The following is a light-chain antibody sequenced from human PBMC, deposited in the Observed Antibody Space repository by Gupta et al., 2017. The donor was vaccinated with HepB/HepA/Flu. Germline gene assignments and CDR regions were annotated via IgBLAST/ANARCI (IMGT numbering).Light chain of an antibody. V-gene: IGKV4-1*01. CDR2: WAS. Sequence: DIVMTQSPDSLAVSLAGRATINCKSSRSVVYPSNNKNHLAWYQQKAGQPPKLLIYWASTRESGVPDRLSGSGSGTDFTLTISSLQAEDVAVYFCQQFDSIPVTFGGGTKVEIK. J-gene: IGKJ4*01. CDR3: QQFDSIPVT. CDR1: RSVVYPSNNKNH.